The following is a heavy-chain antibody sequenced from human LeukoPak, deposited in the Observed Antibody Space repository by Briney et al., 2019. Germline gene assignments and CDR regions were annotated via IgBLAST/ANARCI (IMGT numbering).Heavy chain of an antibody. Sequence: GRSLRLSCVASGFTFDDYAMHWVRQAPGKGLERVSGISWNSNNIGYADSVKGRFTISRDNAKNSLYLQMNSLRAEDTALYYCAKGSGGATNGVFDYWGQGTLVTVSS. D-gene: IGHD1-1*01. V-gene: IGHV3-9*01. J-gene: IGHJ4*02. CDR2: ISWNSNNI. CDR1: GFTFDDYA. CDR3: AKGSGGATNGVFDY.